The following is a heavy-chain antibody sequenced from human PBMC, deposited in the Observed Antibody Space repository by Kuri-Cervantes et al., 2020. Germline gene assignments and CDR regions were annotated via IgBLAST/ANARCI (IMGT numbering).Heavy chain of an antibody. CDR2: ISAYNGNT. CDR1: GYTFTSYG. D-gene: IGHD6-13*01. CDR3: AGVGNAGGIAAAGGGVDV. J-gene: IGHJ6*02. Sequence: ASVKVSCKASGYTFTSYGISWVRHAPGQGLEWMGWISAYNGNTNYAQKLQGRVTMTTDTSTSTAYMELRSLRSDDTAVYYCAGVGNAGGIAAAGGGVDVWGQGTTVTVSS. V-gene: IGHV1-18*01.